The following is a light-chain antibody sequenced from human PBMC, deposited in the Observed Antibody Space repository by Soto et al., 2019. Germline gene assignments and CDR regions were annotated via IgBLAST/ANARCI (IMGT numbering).Light chain of an antibody. CDR3: QQYNYFRT. Sequence: DIQMTQSPSTLSASVGDRVTITCRASQSISRWLAWHQQKPGKAPKLLIYDASSLESGVPSRFSGSGSGTEFTLTISSLQPDDFATYYCQQYNYFRTFGQGTELEIK. V-gene: IGKV1-5*01. J-gene: IGKJ5*01. CDR1: QSISRW. CDR2: DAS.